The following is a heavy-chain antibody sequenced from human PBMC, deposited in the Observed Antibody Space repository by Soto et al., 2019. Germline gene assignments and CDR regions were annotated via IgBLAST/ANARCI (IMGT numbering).Heavy chain of an antibody. CDR1: GFTFGDYA. V-gene: IGHV3-49*03. J-gene: IGHJ6*03. D-gene: IGHD5-18*01. Sequence: GGSLRLSCTASGFTFGDYAMSWFRQAPGKGLEWVGFIRSKAYGATTEYAASVKGRFTISRDDSKSIAYLQMNSLKTEDTAVYYCTRARFGYSYGLGYYYYMDVWGKGTTVTVSS. CDR2: IRSKAYGATT. CDR3: TRARFGYSYGLGYYYYMDV.